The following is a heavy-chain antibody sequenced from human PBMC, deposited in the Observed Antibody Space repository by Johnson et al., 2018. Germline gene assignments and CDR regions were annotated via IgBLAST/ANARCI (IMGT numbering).Heavy chain of an antibody. CDR1: GFTFSSYG. CDR3: ARAPYYYDSSGAWYYYMDV. Sequence: QVHLVESGGGVVQPGRSLRLSCAASGFTFSSYGIHWVRQAPGKGLEWVAVISYAGSNKYYAESVKGRFTISRDNSKNTRYLQMNSLRAEDTAVYYCARAPYYYDSSGAWYYYMDVGGKGTTVTVSS. V-gene: IGHV3-30*03. J-gene: IGHJ6*03. CDR2: ISYAGSNK. D-gene: IGHD3-22*01.